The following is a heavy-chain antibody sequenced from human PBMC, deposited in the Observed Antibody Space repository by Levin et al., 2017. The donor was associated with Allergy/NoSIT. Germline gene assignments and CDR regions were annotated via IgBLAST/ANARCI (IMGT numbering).Heavy chain of an antibody. D-gene: IGHD3-10*01. J-gene: IGHJ4*02. CDR1: GGSINRTSYY. CDR3: ARESRLFGSGTNMIDY. Sequence: SETLSLTCTVSGGSINRTSYYWSWLRQPPGKGLEWIGNIYYSGNTYNSPSLKSRVTMSIDTSRNQFFLNLNPVTAADTAVYYCARESRLFGSGTNMIDYWGQGTLVTVSS. V-gene: IGHV4-39*07. CDR2: IYYSGNT.